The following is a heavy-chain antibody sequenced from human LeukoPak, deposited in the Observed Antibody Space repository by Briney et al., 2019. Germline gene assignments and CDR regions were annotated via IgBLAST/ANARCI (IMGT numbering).Heavy chain of an antibody. J-gene: IGHJ4*02. V-gene: IGHV4-59*01. CDR1: GGSISSYY. CDR3: ARGGLRYFDWSH. Sequence: SETLSLTCTVPGGSISSYYWSWIRQPPGKGLEWIGYIYYSGGTNYNPSLKSRVTISVDTSKNQFSLKLSSVTAADTAVYYCARGGLRYFDWSHWGQGTLVTVSS. CDR2: IYYSGGT. D-gene: IGHD3-9*01.